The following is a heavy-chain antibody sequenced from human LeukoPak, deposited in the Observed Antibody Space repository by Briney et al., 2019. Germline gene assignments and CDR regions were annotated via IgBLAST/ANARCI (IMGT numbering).Heavy chain of an antibody. CDR3: AREGDIVVVPAAIDYYYYGMDV. J-gene: IGHJ6*02. V-gene: IGHV1-18*01. CDR2: ISAYNGNT. Sequence: SVKVSCKASGYTFTSYGISWVRQAPGQGLEWMGWISAYNGNTNYAQKLQGRVTMTTDTSTSTAYMELRSLRSDDTAVYYCAREGDIVVVPAAIDYYYYGMDVWGQGTTVTVSS. CDR1: GYTFTSYG. D-gene: IGHD2-2*01.